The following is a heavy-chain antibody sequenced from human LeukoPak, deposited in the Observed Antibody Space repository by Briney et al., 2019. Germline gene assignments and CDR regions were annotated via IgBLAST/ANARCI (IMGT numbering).Heavy chain of an antibody. CDR2: IYTSGST. V-gene: IGHV4-61*02. Sequence: SETLSLTCTVSGDSMTSGSYYWSWIRQPAGKGLEWIGRIYTSGSTNYNPSLKSRVTISVDTSKNQFSLKLSSVTAADTAVYYCARDQRSDCSSTSCIPLYYMDVWGKGTTVTVSS. CDR1: GDSMTSGSYY. J-gene: IGHJ6*03. D-gene: IGHD2-2*01. CDR3: ARDQRSDCSSTSCIPLYYMDV.